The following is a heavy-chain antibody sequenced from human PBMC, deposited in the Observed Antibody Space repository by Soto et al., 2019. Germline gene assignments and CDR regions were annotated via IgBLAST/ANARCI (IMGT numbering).Heavy chain of an antibody. Sequence: QVQLVQSGPEVKKPGASVTVSCKTSGYTFTDHGIDWVRQAPGQGLEWVGWVSSYNGNTNYAYNLKDRVIMTTDASTSTAYMELRGLRADDTAVYYCAREVEGSYSPDDFGGQGTPVTVSS. CDR1: GYTFTDHG. J-gene: IGHJ4*02. CDR3: AREVEGSYSPDDF. CDR2: VSSYNGNT. V-gene: IGHV1-18*01. D-gene: IGHD3-10*01.